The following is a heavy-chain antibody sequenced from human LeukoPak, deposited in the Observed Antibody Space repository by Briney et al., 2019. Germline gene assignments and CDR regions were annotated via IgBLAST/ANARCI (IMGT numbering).Heavy chain of an antibody. CDR3: ASGGYGDWPVYYYGMDV. J-gene: IGHJ6*02. CDR2: IYYSGST. V-gene: IGHV4-39*01. Sequence: SETLSLTCTVSGGSISSYYWGWIRQPPGKGLEWIGSIYYSGSTYYNPSLKSRVTISVDTSKNQFSLKLSSVTAADTAVYYCASGGYGDWPVYYYGMDVWGQGTTVTVSS. D-gene: IGHD4-17*01. CDR1: GGSISSYY.